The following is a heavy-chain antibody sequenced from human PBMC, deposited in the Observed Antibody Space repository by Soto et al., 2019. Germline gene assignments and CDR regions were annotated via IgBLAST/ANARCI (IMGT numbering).Heavy chain of an antibody. Sequence: SETLSLTCAVYGGSFSGYYWSWIRQPPGKGLEWIGEINHSGSTNYNPSLKSRVTISVDTSKNQFSLKLSSVTAADTAVYYCARGEDRFLEWSPPSYFDYWGQGTLVTVSS. CDR2: INHSGST. CDR3: ARGEDRFLEWSPPSYFDY. J-gene: IGHJ4*02. V-gene: IGHV4-34*01. D-gene: IGHD3-3*01. CDR1: GGSFSGYY.